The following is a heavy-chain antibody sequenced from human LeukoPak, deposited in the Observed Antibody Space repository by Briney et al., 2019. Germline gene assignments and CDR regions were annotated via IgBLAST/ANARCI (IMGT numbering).Heavy chain of an antibody. Sequence: GGSLRLSCAASGFTFSSYSMNWVRQAPGKGLEWVSSISSSSSYIYYADSVKGRFTISRDNAKNSLYLQMNSLRAEDTAVYYCARDLRAAAVPIGPSSPYYYYGMDVWGQGTTVTVSS. V-gene: IGHV3-21*01. CDR2: ISSSSSYI. CDR3: ARDLRAAAVPIGPSSPYYYYGMDV. J-gene: IGHJ6*02. D-gene: IGHD6-13*01. CDR1: GFTFSSYS.